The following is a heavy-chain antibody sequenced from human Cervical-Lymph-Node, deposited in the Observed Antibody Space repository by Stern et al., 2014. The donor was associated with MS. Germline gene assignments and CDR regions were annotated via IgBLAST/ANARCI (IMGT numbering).Heavy chain of an antibody. D-gene: IGHD4-23*01. Sequence: QVQLVQSGAEVRKPGASVKVSCKASGATFSTNAISWLRQAPGQGPEWMGAIVPIFGRANSVHKWRGRRTRTADESASTAYMELRSLRSEDTAVYYCAREHHGGNFASWGQGTLVTVSS. J-gene: IGHJ5*02. CDR2: IVPIFGRA. CDR1: GATFSTNA. CDR3: AREHHGGNFAS. V-gene: IGHV1-69*01.